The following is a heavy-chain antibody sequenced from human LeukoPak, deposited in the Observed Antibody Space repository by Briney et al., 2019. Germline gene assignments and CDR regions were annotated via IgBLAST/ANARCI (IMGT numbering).Heavy chain of an antibody. Sequence: SETLSLTCAVSGGSISSGGYSWSWIRQPPGSGLEWIGYIYHTGNTNYNPSLKSRVTISVARSKDQFSLRLSSVTAADTAVYYCARVFDKDVWGKGTTVTVSS. CDR1: GGSISSGGYS. D-gene: IGHD2-21*01. V-gene: IGHV4-30-2*01. CDR2: IYHTGNT. J-gene: IGHJ6*03. CDR3: ARVFDKDV.